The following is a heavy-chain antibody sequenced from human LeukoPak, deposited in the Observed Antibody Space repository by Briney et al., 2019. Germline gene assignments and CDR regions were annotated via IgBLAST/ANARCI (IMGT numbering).Heavy chain of an antibody. CDR2: ISISGDDT. D-gene: IGHD6-19*01. J-gene: IGHJ4*02. CDR3: AKLISNSGWPFDY. V-gene: IGHV3-23*01. Sequence: PGASLTLSCTASGFTFSSYDMSWVRQAPGRGLEWVSAISISGDDTYYADSVKRRFTISRDNSRSPLYLQMHSLRAEDTALSYCAKLISNSGWPFDYWGQGTLVTVSS. CDR1: GFTFSSYD.